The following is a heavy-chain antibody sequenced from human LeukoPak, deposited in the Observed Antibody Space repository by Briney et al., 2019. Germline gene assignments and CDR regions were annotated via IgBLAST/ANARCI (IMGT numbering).Heavy chain of an antibody. Sequence: SQTLSLTCTVSGGSISSGGYYWSWIRQHPGKGLEWIGYIYYSGSTYYNPSLKSRVTISVDTSKNQFSLKLSSVTAADTAVYYCARETKYYYDSSGSHFDYWGQGALVTVSS. CDR3: ARETKYYYDSSGSHFDY. CDR2: IYYSGST. J-gene: IGHJ4*02. CDR1: GGSISSGGYY. V-gene: IGHV4-31*03. D-gene: IGHD3-22*01.